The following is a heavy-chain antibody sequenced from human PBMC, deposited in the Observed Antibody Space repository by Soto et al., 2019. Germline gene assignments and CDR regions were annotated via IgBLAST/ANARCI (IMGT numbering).Heavy chain of an antibody. D-gene: IGHD2-15*01. CDR1: GYTFTDYY. Sequence: QVQLVQSGAEVKKPGASVKVSCKASGYTFTDYYIHWVRQAPGQGLEWMGWINPNSGDTNYAQKFQGRVTMTRDTSISTAYMELSRLISDDTAVYYCARGDVRVVASFDPWGQGALVTVSS. CDR3: ARGDVRVVASFDP. V-gene: IGHV1-2*02. J-gene: IGHJ5*02. CDR2: INPNSGDT.